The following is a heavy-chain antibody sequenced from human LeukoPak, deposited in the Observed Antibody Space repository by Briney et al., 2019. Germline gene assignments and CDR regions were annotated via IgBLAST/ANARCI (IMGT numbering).Heavy chain of an antibody. J-gene: IGHJ4*02. Sequence: GGSLRLSCAASGFTFSSYGMHWVRQAPGKGLEWVAFIRYDGSNKYYADSVKGRFTISRDNSKNTLYLQMNSLRAEDTAVYYCASPYYYGSGSYYNPIDYWGQGTLVTVSS. CDR1: GFTFSSYG. D-gene: IGHD3-10*01. CDR2: IRYDGSNK. CDR3: ASPYYYGSGSYYNPIDY. V-gene: IGHV3-30*02.